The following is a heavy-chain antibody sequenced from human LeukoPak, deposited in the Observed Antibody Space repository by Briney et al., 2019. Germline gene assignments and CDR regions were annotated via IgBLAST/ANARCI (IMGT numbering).Heavy chain of an antibody. CDR3: ARPFVWGLATQGLDY. D-gene: IGHD3-16*01. J-gene: IGHJ4*02. CDR2: IS. V-gene: IGHV3-48*03. Sequence: PGGSLRLSCAASGFSFSRYEMNWVRQAPGKGLEWVSYISAMKGRFTISRDNAENSLYLQMNSLRAEDTAVYYCARPFVWGLATQGLDYWGQGTLVTVSS. CDR1: GFSFSRYE.